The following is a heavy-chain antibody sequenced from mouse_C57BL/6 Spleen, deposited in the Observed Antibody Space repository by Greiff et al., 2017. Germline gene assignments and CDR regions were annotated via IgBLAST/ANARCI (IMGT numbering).Heavy chain of an antibody. CDR2: INPSTGGT. Sequence: EVQLQQSGPELVKPGASVKISCKASGYSFTGYYMNWVKQSPEKSLEWIGEINPSTGGTTYNQKFKAKATLTVDKSSSTAYMQLKSLTSEDSAVYYCARYYSNYEDWYFDVWGTGTTVTVSS. D-gene: IGHD2-5*01. V-gene: IGHV1-42*01. CDR1: GYSFTGYY. CDR3: ARYYSNYEDWYFDV. J-gene: IGHJ1*03.